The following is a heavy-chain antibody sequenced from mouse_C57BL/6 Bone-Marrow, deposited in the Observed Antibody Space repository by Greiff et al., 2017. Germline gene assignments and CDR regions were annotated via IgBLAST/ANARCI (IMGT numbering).Heavy chain of an antibody. V-gene: IGHV1-81*01. CDR3: AREGDYYGSSYGDY. J-gene: IGHJ2*01. CDR2: IYPRSGNT. Sequence: VQLQQSGAELARPGASVKLSCKASGYTFTSYGISWVKQRTGQGLEWIGEIYPRSGNTYYNEKFKGKATLTADKSSSTGYMELRSLTSEDSAVYFCAREGDYYGSSYGDYWGQGTTLTVSS. CDR1: GYTFTSYG. D-gene: IGHD1-1*01.